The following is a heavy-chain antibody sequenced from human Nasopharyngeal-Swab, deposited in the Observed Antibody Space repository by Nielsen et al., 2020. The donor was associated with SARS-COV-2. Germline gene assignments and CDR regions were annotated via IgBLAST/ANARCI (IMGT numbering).Heavy chain of an antibody. J-gene: IGHJ6*03. CDR2: IYSGGST. V-gene: IGHV3-66*01. D-gene: IGHD1-26*01. CDR3: ARDSFSLGGGHYYYYMDV. CDR1: GFTVSSNY. Sequence: GESLKISCAASGFTVSSNYMSWVCQAPGKGLEWVSVIYSGGSTYYADSVKGRFTISRDNSKNTLYLQMNSLRAEDTAVYYCARDSFSLGGGHYYYYMDVWGKGTTVTVSS.